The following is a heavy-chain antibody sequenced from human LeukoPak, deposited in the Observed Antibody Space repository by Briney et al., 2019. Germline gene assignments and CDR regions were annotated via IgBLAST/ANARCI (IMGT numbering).Heavy chain of an antibody. CDR2: IYYSGST. Sequence: SQTLSLTCTVSGGSISSGDYYWSWIRQPPGKGLEWIGYIYYSGSTYYNPSLKSRVTISVDTSKNQFSLKLSSVTAADTAAYYCARDLNSSGPKDYWGQGTLVTVSS. J-gene: IGHJ4*02. CDR3: ARDLNSSGPKDY. D-gene: IGHD6-19*01. CDR1: GGSISSGDYY. V-gene: IGHV4-30-4*01.